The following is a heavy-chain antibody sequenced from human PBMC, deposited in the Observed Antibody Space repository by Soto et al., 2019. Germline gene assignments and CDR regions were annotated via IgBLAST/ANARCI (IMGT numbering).Heavy chain of an antibody. D-gene: IGHD1-7*01. CDR2: ISSSSSYI. CDR3: ARATTGTTFEFVY. V-gene: IGHV3-21*01. Sequence: EVQLVESGGGLVKPGGSLRLSCAASGFTFSSYSMNWVRQAPGKGLEWVSSISSSSSYIYYADSVKGRFTISRDNAKNSLYLQMNSLRAEDTAVYYCARATTGTTFEFVYWGRGTLVTVSS. J-gene: IGHJ4*02. CDR1: GFTFSSYS.